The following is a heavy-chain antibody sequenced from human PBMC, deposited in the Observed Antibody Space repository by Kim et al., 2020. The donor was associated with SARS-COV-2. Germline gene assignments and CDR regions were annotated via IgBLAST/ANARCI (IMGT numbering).Heavy chain of an antibody. CDR3: ARGVPRRITMIVVGDYFDY. CDR2: INHSGST. Sequence: SETLSLTCAVYGGSFSGYYWSWIRQPPGKGLEWIGEINHSGSTNYNPSLKSRVTISVDTSKNQFSLKLSSVTAADTAVYYCARGVPRRITMIVVGDYFDYWGQGTLVTVSS. CDR1: GGSFSGYY. J-gene: IGHJ4*02. V-gene: IGHV4-34*01. D-gene: IGHD3-22*01.